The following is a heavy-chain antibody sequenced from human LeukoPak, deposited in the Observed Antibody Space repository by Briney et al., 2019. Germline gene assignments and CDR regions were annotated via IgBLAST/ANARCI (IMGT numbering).Heavy chain of an antibody. D-gene: IGHD2-2*01. V-gene: IGHV1-18*01. J-gene: IGHJ5*02. CDR3: ARGQYCSSTSCYVHWFDP. Sequence: GASVKVSCKASGYTFTSYGIIWVRQAPGQGLEWMGWISAYNGNTNYAQKLQGRVTMTTDTSTSTAYMELRSLRSDDTAVYYCARGQYCSSTSCYVHWFDPWGQGTLVTVSS. CDR2: ISAYNGNT. CDR1: GYTFTSYG.